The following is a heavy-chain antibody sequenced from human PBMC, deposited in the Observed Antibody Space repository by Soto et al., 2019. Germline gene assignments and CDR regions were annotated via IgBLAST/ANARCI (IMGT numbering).Heavy chain of an antibody. CDR1: GFTFSSYS. CDR2: ISSSSSYI. D-gene: IGHD3-3*01. Sequence: EVQLVESGGGLVKPGGSLRLSCAASGFTFSSYSMNWVRQAPGKGLEWVSSISSSSSYIYYADSVKGRFTISRDNAKNSLYLQMNSLRAEDTAVYYCARGKYYDLWSGYYSGYYYMDVWGKGTTVTVSS. V-gene: IGHV3-21*01. CDR3: ARGKYYDLWSGYYSGYYYMDV. J-gene: IGHJ6*03.